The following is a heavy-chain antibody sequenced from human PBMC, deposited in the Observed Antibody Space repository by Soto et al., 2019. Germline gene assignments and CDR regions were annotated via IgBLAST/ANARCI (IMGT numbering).Heavy chain of an antibody. J-gene: IGHJ5*02. Sequence: GGSLRLSCAASGFTFSSYWMYLVRQAPGKGLVWVSRINSDGSSTSYADSVKGRFTISRDNAKNTLYLQMNSLRAEDTAVYYCARGKQWLVRGWFDPWGRGTLVTVSS. CDR1: GFTFSSYW. CDR2: INSDGSST. CDR3: ARGKQWLVRGWFDP. D-gene: IGHD6-19*01. V-gene: IGHV3-74*01.